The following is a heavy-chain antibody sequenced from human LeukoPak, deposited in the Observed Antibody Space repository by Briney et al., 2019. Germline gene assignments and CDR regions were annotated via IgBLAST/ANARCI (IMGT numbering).Heavy chain of an antibody. CDR2: ISSSSSYI. D-gene: IGHD6-19*01. V-gene: IGHV3-21*01. CDR1: GFTFSSYS. CDR3: ARDQEAVAGYDY. J-gene: IGHJ4*02. Sequence: GGSLRPSCAASGFTFSSYSMNWVRQAPGKGLEWVSSISSSSSYIYYADSVKGRFTISRDNAKNSLYLQMNSLRAEDTAVYYCARDQEAVAGYDYWGQGTLVTVSS.